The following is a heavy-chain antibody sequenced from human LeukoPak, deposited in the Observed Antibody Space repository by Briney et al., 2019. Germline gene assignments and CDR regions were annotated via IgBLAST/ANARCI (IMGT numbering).Heavy chain of an antibody. CDR3: AKGIYSSGWSYFDF. D-gene: IGHD6-19*01. CDR1: GFTFSNSA. Sequence: GGSLRLSCAASGFTFSNSAMSWVRQAPGKGLEWVSTLSGSGITTYYADSVKGRFTISRDNSKNTLYLQMNSLRAEDTAVYYCAKGIYSSGWSYFDFWGQGALVTVSS. J-gene: IGHJ4*02. CDR2: LSGSGITT. V-gene: IGHV3-23*01.